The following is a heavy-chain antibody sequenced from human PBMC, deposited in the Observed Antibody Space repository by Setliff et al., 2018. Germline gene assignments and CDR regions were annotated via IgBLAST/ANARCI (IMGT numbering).Heavy chain of an antibody. CDR2: INTNTGNP. Sequence: ASVKVSCKASGYTFSNFGFSWVRQAPGQGLEWMGWINTNTGNPTYAQGFTGRFVFSLDTSVSTAYLQISSLKAEDTAVYYCARDLGYCSTTSCHGDWFDPWGQGTLVTVSS. V-gene: IGHV7-4-1*02. J-gene: IGHJ5*02. CDR1: GYTFSNFG. CDR3: ARDLGYCSTTSCHGDWFDP. D-gene: IGHD2-2*01.